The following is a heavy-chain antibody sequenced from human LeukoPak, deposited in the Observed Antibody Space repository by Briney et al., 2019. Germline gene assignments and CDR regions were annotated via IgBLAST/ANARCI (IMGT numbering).Heavy chain of an antibody. Sequence: SETLSLTCAVYGGSFSGYYWSWIRQPPGKGLEWIGEINHSGTASYNPSLVSRLTMSVETSKNQFSLNLTSVTAADTAVYYCARFKAASGSVGVFDYWGQGNLVTVSS. CDR2: INHSGTA. CDR3: ARFKAASGSVGVFDY. J-gene: IGHJ4*02. CDR1: GGSFSGYY. V-gene: IGHV4-34*01. D-gene: IGHD1-26*01.